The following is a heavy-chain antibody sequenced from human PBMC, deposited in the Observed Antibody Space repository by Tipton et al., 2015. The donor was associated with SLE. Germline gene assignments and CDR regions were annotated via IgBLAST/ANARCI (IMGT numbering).Heavy chain of an antibody. CDR2: IKSKTDGGTT. V-gene: IGHV3-15*01. Sequence: GSLRLSCAASGFTFSNAWMSWVRQAPGKGLEWVGRIKSKTDGGTTDYAAPVKGRFTISRDDSKNTLYLQMNSLKTEDTAVYYCTTYDYGDSDWYFDLWGRGTLVTVSS. CDR3: TTYDYGDSDWYFDL. D-gene: IGHD4-17*01. CDR1: GFTFSNAW. J-gene: IGHJ2*01.